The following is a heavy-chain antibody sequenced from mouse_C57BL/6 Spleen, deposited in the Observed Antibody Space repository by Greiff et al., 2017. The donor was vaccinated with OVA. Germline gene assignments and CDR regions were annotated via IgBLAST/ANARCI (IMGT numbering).Heavy chain of an antibody. CDR3: ARDYDDHDRYFDV. D-gene: IGHD2-13*01. CDR1: GYTFTSYW. CDR2: IDPSDSDT. V-gene: IGHV1-52*01. J-gene: IGHJ1*03. Sequence: QVQLQQPGAELVRPGSSVKLSCKASGYTFTSYWMHWVKQRPIQGLEWIGNIDPSDSDTHYNQKFKGKATLTVDKSSSTAYMQLSSLTSEDAAVYYYARDYDDHDRYFDVWGKGTTVTVSS.